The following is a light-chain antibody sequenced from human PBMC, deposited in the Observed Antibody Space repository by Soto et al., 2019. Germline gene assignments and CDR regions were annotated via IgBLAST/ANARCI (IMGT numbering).Light chain of an antibody. CDR3: SSYRSSSTAV. CDR2: EVS. Sequence: QSVLTQPASVSGSPGQAITISCTGTSSDVGGYNYVSWYQQHPGKAPKLMIYEVSNRPSGVSNRFSGSKSGNTASLTISGLQAEDDADYYCSSYRSSSTAVFGGGTKLTVL. CDR1: SSDVGGYNY. V-gene: IGLV2-14*01. J-gene: IGLJ2*01.